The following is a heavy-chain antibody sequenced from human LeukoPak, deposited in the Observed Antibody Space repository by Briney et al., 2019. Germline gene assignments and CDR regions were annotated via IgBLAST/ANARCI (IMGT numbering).Heavy chain of an antibody. Sequence: ASVKVSCKASGGTFSRYAISWVRQAPGQGLEWMGGGIPIFGTANNAQKFQGRVTITTDESTSTDYMELSSLRTEDTAVYYCARGGGAPEMATTNYYYYYMDVWGKGTTVTVSS. CDR3: ARGGGAPEMATTNYYYYYMDV. CDR1: GGTFSRYA. V-gene: IGHV1-69*05. D-gene: IGHD5-24*01. CDR2: GIPIFGTA. J-gene: IGHJ6*03.